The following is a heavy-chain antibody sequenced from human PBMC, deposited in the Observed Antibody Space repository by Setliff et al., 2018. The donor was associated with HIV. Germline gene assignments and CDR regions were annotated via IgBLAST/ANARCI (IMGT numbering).Heavy chain of an antibody. CDR1: GYTFTSYG. Sequence: ASVKVPCKASGYTFTSYGISWVRQAPGQGLEWMGWISAYNGHTNYAQKFQGRVTMTIDTSTSTAYTELRSLRSDDTAVYYCARVPGARPYYYYYYYMDVWGKGTTVTVSS. CDR3: ARVPGARPYYYYYYYMDV. V-gene: IGHV1-18*01. J-gene: IGHJ6*03. CDR2: ISAYNGHT. D-gene: IGHD3-10*01.